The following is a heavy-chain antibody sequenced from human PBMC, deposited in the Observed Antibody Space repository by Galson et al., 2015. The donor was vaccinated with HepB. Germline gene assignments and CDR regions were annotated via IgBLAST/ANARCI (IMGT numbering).Heavy chain of an antibody. CDR2: IWYDGSNK. D-gene: IGHD6-6*01. V-gene: IGHV3-33*01. CDR3: ARHARAAPFFDY. J-gene: IGHJ4*02. CDR1: GFTFSSYG. Sequence: SLRLSCAASGFTFSSYGMHWVRQAPGKGLEWVAVIWYDGSNKYYADSVKGRFTISRDKSKNTLYLQMNSLRAEDTAVYYWARHARAAPFFDYWGQGTLVTVSS.